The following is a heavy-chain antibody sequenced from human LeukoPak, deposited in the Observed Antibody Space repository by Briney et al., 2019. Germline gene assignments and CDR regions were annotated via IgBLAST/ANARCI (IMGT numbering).Heavy chain of an antibody. CDR2: ISSSSSTI. CDR1: GFTFSSYS. D-gene: IGHD2-2*02. Sequence: GGSLRLSYAASGFTFSSYSMSWVRQAPGKGLEWVSYISSSSSTIYYADSVKGRFTISRDNAKNSLYLQMNSLRDEDTAVYYCARDEGDIVVVPAAIPWGQYGMDVWGQGTTVTVSS. CDR3: ARDEGDIVVVPAAIPWGQYGMDV. J-gene: IGHJ6*02. V-gene: IGHV3-48*02.